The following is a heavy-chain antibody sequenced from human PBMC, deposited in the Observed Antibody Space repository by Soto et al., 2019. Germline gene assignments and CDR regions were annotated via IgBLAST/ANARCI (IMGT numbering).Heavy chain of an antibody. Sequence: QVQLQESGPGLVKPSETLSLTCTVSGDSMTKYYWSWIRQPAGKGLEWIGRIYTSGSTNYNPSLKSRVTMSIDTSNNHFSLKLKSVTAADTAVYYCARPVGAAYYFDFWGQGALVTVSS. CDR3: ARPVGAAYYFDF. CDR1: GDSMTKYY. J-gene: IGHJ4*02. V-gene: IGHV4-4*07. CDR2: IYTSGST. D-gene: IGHD1-26*01.